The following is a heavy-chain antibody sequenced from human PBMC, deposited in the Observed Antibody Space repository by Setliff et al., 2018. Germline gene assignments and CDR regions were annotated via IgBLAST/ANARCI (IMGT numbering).Heavy chain of an antibody. D-gene: IGHD2-8*01. V-gene: IGHV3-74*01. CDR2: VTSDGSGT. J-gene: IGHJ3*01. Sequence: LRLSCAASGFTFSAYWMHWVRQAPGKGLVWVSRVTSDGSGTIYADSVRGRLTISRDNAKNTLYLQMNCLRAEDTAVYYCARGGVNHGFDVWGQGIMVTVSS. CDR1: GFTFSAYW. CDR3: ARGGVNHGFDV.